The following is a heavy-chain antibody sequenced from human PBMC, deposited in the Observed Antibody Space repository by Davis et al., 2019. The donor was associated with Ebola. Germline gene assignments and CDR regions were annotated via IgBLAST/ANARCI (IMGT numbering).Heavy chain of an antibody. V-gene: IGHV3-30-3*01. Sequence: SLKTSCAASGFTFSRYAMHWVRQAPGQGLEWVAVISYDGSNKYYADSVKGRFTISRDNSKNTLYLQMNSLRAEDTAVYYCARAGNYDFWSGCNYWGQGTLVTVSS. J-gene: IGHJ4*02. D-gene: IGHD3-3*01. CDR2: ISYDGSNK. CDR3: ARAGNYDFWSGCNY. CDR1: GFTFSRYA.